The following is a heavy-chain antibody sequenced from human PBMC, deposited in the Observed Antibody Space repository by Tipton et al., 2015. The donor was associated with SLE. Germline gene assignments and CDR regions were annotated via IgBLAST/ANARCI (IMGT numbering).Heavy chain of an antibody. D-gene: IGHD6-13*01. CDR1: GGSISSGSYY. J-gene: IGHJ6*03. V-gene: IGHV4-39*07. CDR2: LYYSGNT. CDR3: ARVSGGIAYMDV. Sequence: TLSLTCTVSGGSISSGSYYWSWIRQPPGKGLEWIGVLYYSGNTYYNPSLKSPVTLSIDTSKNQFSLKLSSVTAADTAVYYCARVSGGIAYMDVWGKGTTVTFSS.